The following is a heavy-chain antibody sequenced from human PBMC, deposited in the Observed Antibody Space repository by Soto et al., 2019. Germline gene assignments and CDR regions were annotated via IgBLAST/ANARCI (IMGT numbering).Heavy chain of an antibody. CDR1: GFTFSSYS. CDR2: ISSSSSTI. CDR3: ARVMVVGHYYYGMDV. V-gene: IGHV3-48*02. J-gene: IGHJ6*02. D-gene: IGHD2-8*01. Sequence: EVQLVESGGGLVQPGGSLRLSCAASGFTFSSYSMNWVRQAPGKGLEWVSYISSSSSTIYYADSVKGRFTISRDNAKNPRYLQRTSLRDEDTAVYYCARVMVVGHYYYGMDVWGQGTTVTVSS.